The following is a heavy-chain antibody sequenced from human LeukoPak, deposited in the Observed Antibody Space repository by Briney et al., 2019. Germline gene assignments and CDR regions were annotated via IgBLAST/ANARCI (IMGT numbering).Heavy chain of an antibody. Sequence: GGSLRLSCAASGFTFSSYSMNWVRQAPGKGLEWVSSISSSSSYIYYADSVKGRSTISRDNAKNSLYLQMNSLRAEDTAVYYCARDGGDVADPFFDYWGQGTLVTVSS. J-gene: IGHJ4*02. CDR1: GFTFSSYS. CDR3: ARDGGDVADPFFDY. D-gene: IGHD3-16*01. CDR2: ISSSSSYI. V-gene: IGHV3-21*01.